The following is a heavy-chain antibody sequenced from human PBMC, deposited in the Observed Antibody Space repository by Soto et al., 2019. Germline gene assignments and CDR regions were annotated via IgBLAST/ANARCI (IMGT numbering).Heavy chain of an antibody. CDR2: ISYDGNTQ. D-gene: IGHD7-27*01. CDR1: GFTLSSYS. Sequence: GSLRLSCAASGFTLSSYSTHWVRQAPGKGLDWVAVISYDGNTQFYGDSVKGRFIVSRDNSSTAYMELSSLTSEDTAVYYCTGGPPNWGFDSWGQGTPVTVSS. V-gene: IGHV3-30-3*01. J-gene: IGHJ5*01. CDR3: TGGPPNWGFDS.